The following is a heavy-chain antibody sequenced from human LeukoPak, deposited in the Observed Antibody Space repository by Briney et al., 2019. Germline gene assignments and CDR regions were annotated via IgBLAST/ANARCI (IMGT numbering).Heavy chain of an antibody. CDR3: ASAACITIFGVSLPYYYYGMDV. Sequence: SETVSLTCTVSGGSISSYYWSWIRQPPGKGLEWIGYIYYSGSTNYNPSLKSRVTISVDTSKNQFSLKLSSVTAADTAVYYCASAACITIFGVSLPYYYYGMDVWGQGTTVTVSS. CDR2: IYYSGST. D-gene: IGHD3-3*01. V-gene: IGHV4-59*01. J-gene: IGHJ6*02. CDR1: GGSISSYY.